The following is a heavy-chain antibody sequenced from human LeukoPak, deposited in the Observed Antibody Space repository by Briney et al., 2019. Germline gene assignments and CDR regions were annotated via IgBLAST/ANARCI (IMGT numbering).Heavy chain of an antibody. D-gene: IGHD1-26*01. V-gene: IGHV1-69*13. CDR1: GGTFSSYA. CDR2: IIPIFGTA. Sequence: SVKVSCKASGGTFSSYAISWVRQAPGQGLEWMGGIIPIFGTANYAQKFQGRVTITADESTSTAYMELSSLRSEDTAVYYCAKVWELLSGFDYWGQGTLVTVSS. CDR3: AKVWELLSGFDY. J-gene: IGHJ4*02.